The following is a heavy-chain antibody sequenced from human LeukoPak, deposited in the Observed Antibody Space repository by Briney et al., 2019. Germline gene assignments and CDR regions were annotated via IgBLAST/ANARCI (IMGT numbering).Heavy chain of an antibody. CDR1: GGSISSGDYY. CDR3: ARSIDSSPDWFDP. Sequence: PSETLSLTCTVSGGSISSGDYYWSWIRQPPGKGLEWIGYIYYSGSTYYNPSLKSRVTISVDTPKNQFSLKLSSVTAADTAVYYCARSIDSSPDWFDPWGQGTLVTVSS. V-gene: IGHV4-30-4*01. J-gene: IGHJ5*02. CDR2: IYYSGST. D-gene: IGHD3-22*01.